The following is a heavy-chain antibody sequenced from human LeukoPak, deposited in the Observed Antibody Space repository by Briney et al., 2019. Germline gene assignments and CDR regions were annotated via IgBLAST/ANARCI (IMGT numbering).Heavy chain of an antibody. CDR1: GASISRSY. Sequence: SETLSLTCTVPGASISRSYWIWIRQTPGKGLEWIGYISYSGVSTYKPSFRSRVTISADTSKNQLSLNLSSVTAADTAVYFCARLPEGGYATSLGWLDPWGQGTRVTVSS. J-gene: IGHJ5*02. V-gene: IGHV4-59*08. D-gene: IGHD5-24*01. CDR3: ARLPEGGYATSLGWLDP. CDR2: ISYSGVS.